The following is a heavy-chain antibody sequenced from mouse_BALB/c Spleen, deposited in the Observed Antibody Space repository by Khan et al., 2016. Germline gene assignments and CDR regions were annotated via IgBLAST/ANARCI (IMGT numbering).Heavy chain of an antibody. D-gene: IGHD1-1*01. J-gene: IGHJ2*01. V-gene: IGHV1-5*01. Sequence: VQLQQSGTVLARPGASVKMSCKAADYTFSTYWMHWVKQRPGQGLEWIGAIFPGSGDTTNNQRFEDKAKLTAVTSTNTAYMELSSLTNEDSAVYYCTRHYGNSWEKNFFDYWGQGTTLTVSS. CDR1: DYTFSTYW. CDR2: IFPGSGDT. CDR3: TRHYGNSWEKNFFDY.